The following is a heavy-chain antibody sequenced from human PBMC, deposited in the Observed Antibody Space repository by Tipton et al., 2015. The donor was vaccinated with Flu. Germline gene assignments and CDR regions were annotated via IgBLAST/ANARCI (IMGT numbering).Heavy chain of an antibody. Sequence: QLVQSGAEVKKPGASAKVSCKASGYTFTSYYMHWVRQAPGQGLEWMGIINPSGGSTSYAQKFQGRVTMTRDTSTSTVYMELSSLRSEDTAVYYCAKGGSLLLFAYNWFDPWGQGTLVTVSS. CDR2: INPSGGST. V-gene: IGHV1-46*01. CDR1: GYTFTSYY. J-gene: IGHJ5*02. CDR3: AKGGSLLLFAYNWFDP. D-gene: IGHD2-15*01.